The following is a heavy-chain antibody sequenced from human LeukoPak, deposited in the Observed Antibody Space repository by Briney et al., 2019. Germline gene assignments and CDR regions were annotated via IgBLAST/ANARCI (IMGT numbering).Heavy chain of an antibody. J-gene: IGHJ4*02. Sequence: PGGSLRLSCAASGFTFSSYSMNWVRQAPGKGLEWVSYISSSSSTIYYADSVKGRFTISRDNAKNSLYLQMNSLRAEDTAVYYCATHYCSSTSCYYNWGQGTLVTVSS. CDR3: ATHYCSSTSCYYN. CDR1: GFTFSSYS. CDR2: ISSSSSTI. V-gene: IGHV3-48*01. D-gene: IGHD2-2*01.